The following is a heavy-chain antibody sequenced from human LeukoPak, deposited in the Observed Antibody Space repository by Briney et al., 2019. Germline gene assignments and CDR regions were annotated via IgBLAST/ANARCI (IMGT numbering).Heavy chain of an antibody. J-gene: IGHJ5*02. CDR2: IYYSGST. Sequence: SETLSLTCTVSGGSISSYYWSWIRQPPGKGLEWIGYIYYSGSTNYNPSLKSRVTISVDTSKNQFSLKLSSVAPADTAVYYCARGGYYGSGNDFRFDPWGQGTLVTVSS. D-gene: IGHD3-10*01. V-gene: IGHV4-59*01. CDR1: GGSISSYY. CDR3: ARGGYYGSGNDFRFDP.